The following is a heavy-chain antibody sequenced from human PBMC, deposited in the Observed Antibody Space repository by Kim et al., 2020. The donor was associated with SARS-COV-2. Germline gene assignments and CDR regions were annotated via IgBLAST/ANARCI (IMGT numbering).Heavy chain of an antibody. CDR1: GFTFSSYW. V-gene: IGHV3-7*01. Sequence: GGSLRLSCAASGFTFSSYWMSWVRQAPGKGLEWVANIKQDGSEKYYVDSVKGRFTISRDNAKNSLYLQMNSLRAEDTAVYYCARDAGVAAADYRVGGPGRGGEGCSGSCYAGYWGQGTLVTVSS. D-gene: IGHD2-15*01. CDR2: IKQDGSEK. J-gene: IGHJ4*02. CDR3: ARDAGVAAADYRVGGPGRGGEGCSGSCYAGY.